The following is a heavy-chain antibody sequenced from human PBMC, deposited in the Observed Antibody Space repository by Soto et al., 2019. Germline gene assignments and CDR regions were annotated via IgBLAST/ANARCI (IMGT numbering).Heavy chain of an antibody. J-gene: IGHJ4*02. D-gene: IGHD4-17*01. CDR3: AKDKNYGDYDD. CDR2: ISYDGSNK. Sequence: QVQLVESGGGVVQPGRSLRLSCAASGFTFSSYGMHWVRQAPGKGLEWVAVISYDGSNKYYADSVKGRFTISRDNSKNTLYLQMNSLRAEDTAVYYCAKDKNYGDYDDWGQGTLVTVSS. V-gene: IGHV3-30*18. CDR1: GFTFSSYG.